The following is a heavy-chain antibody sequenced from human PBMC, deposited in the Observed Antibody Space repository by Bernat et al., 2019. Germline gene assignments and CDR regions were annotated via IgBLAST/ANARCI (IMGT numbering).Heavy chain of an antibody. CDR3: AKDWDLGGSPEYFQH. D-gene: IGHD1-26*01. CDR1: GFTFSSYA. V-gene: IGHV3-23*01. Sequence: EVQLLESGGGLVQPGGSLRLSCAASGFTFSSYAMSWVRQAPGKGLEWVSAISGSGGSTYYADSVKGRFTISRDNSKNTLYLQTNSLRAEDTAVYYCAKDWDLGGSPEYFQHWGQGTLVTVSS. J-gene: IGHJ1*01. CDR2: ISGSGGST.